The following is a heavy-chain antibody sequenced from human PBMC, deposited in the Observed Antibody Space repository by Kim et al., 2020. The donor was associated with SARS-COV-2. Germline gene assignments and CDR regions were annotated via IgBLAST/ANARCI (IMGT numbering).Heavy chain of an antibody. CDR3: TRKDQWLIRTFDY. Sequence: GGSLRLSCVASGFTFSSHSMNWVRQAPGKGLEWVAYISSSGNSAYYADSVEGRFTISRDNTGNSVSLQMSNLRIEDTAVYYCTRKDQWLIRTFDYWGLGTRVTVSS. D-gene: IGHD3-22*01. J-gene: IGHJ4*02. CDR2: ISSSGNSA. V-gene: IGHV3-21*01. CDR1: GFTFSSHS.